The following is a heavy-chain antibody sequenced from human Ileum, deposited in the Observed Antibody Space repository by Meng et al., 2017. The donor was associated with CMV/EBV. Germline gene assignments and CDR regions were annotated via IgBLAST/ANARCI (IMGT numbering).Heavy chain of an antibody. CDR3: ARFVLGGAPDYPDAFDF. CDR1: AFTFNNYA. V-gene: IGHV3-23*01. Sequence: GESLKISCAASAFTFNNYAMSWVRQAPGKGLEWVSAISGRGGSTYYADSVKGRFTISRDNSKNTLNLQMNSLRAEDTAVYYCARFVLGGAPDYPDAFDFWGQGTMVTVSS. J-gene: IGHJ3*01. CDR2: ISGRGGST. D-gene: IGHD1-26*01.